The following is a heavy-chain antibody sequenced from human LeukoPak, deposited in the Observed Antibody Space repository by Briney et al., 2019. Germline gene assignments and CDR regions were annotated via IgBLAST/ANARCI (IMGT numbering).Heavy chain of an antibody. V-gene: IGHV3-23*01. CDR1: GFTFSSYA. CDR3: AKDGASSSWYRTDYNWFDP. CDR2: ISGSGGST. Sequence: GGSLRLSCAASGFTFSSYAMSWVRQAPGKGLEWVSAISGSGGSTYYADSVKGRFTISRDNSKNTLYLQMNSLRAEDTAVYYCAKDGASSSWYRTDYNWFDPWGQGTLVTVSS. J-gene: IGHJ5*02. D-gene: IGHD6-13*01.